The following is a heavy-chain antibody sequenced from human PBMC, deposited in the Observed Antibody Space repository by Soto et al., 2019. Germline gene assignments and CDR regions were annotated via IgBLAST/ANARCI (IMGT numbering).Heavy chain of an antibody. CDR1: GAYIRSNY. CDR3: ARHNSMLREVIIPRYFDY. J-gene: IGHJ4*01. D-gene: IGHD3-10*01. CDR2: IFNSLNS. V-gene: IGHV4-59*08. Sequence: SETLSHTCTVSGAYIRSNYWSWIRQTPGRGLEWIGYIFNSLNSDYNPALQGRVTLSVDRSKNQFSLNLTSVAAADTAIYYCARHNSMLREVIIPRYFDYWGQGTLVTVSS.